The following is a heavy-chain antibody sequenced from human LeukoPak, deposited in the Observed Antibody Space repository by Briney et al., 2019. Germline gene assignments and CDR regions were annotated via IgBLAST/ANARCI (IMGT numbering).Heavy chain of an antibody. Sequence: SETLSLTCIVSGGSISGYYWSWLRQPPGKGLEWMGYIYHSRFTDYNPSLRSRITMSVDTSRNQVSLKLTSATAADTAMYYCARDQRCSRYDGGCDQWYFDLWGRGALVTVSS. CDR3: ARDQRCSRYDGGCDQWYFDL. V-gene: IGHV4-59*01. CDR1: GGSISGYY. D-gene: IGHD5-12*01. J-gene: IGHJ2*01. CDR2: IYHSRFT.